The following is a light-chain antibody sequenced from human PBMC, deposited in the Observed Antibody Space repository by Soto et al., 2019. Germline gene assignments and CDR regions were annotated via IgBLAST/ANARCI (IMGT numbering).Light chain of an antibody. Sequence: QSALTQPASVSGSPGQSITISCTGTSSDVGAYNYVSWYQQHPGKAPKLMIYEVSDRPSGVSDRFSGSKSGNTASLSISGLQTEDEADYYCGSYTSATTWVFGGGTKVTVL. CDR1: SSDVGAYNY. J-gene: IGLJ3*02. CDR3: GSYTSATTWV. CDR2: EVS. V-gene: IGLV2-14*01.